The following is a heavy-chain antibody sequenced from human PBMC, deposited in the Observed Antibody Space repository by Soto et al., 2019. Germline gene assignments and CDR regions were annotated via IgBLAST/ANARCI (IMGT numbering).Heavy chain of an antibody. CDR3: ARVAPPDLYCSSTSCRHPFDP. Sequence: QVQLVQSGAEVKKPGSSVKVSCKASGGTFSSYAISWVRQAPGQGLEWMGGIIPIFGTANYAQKFQGRVTITADESTSTAYMELSSLRSEDTAVYYCARVAPPDLYCSSTSCRHPFDPWGQGTLVTVSS. CDR2: IIPIFGTA. D-gene: IGHD2-2*01. CDR1: GGTFSSYA. J-gene: IGHJ5*02. V-gene: IGHV1-69*01.